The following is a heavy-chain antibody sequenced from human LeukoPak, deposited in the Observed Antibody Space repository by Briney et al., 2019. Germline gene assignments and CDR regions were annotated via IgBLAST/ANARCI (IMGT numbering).Heavy chain of an antibody. Sequence: PGGSLRLSCAASGFTFSSYAMSWVRQAPGKGLEWVSAISGSGGSTYYADSVKGRFTISRDNSKNTLYLQMNSLRAEDTAVYYCAKDVAYYDILTGYTHYFDYWGQGTLVTVSS. V-gene: IGHV3-23*01. J-gene: IGHJ4*02. CDR3: AKDVAYYDILTGYTHYFDY. CDR1: GFTFSSYA. CDR2: ISGSGGST. D-gene: IGHD3-9*01.